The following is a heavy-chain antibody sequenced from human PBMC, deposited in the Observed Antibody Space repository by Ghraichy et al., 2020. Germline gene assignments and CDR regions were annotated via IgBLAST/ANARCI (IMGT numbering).Heavy chain of an antibody. J-gene: IGHJ6*03. V-gene: IGHV1-69*13. D-gene: IGHD6-19*01. CDR1: GGTFSSYA. Sequence: SVKVSCKASGGTFSSYAISWVRQAPGQGLEWMGGIIPIFGTANYAQKFQGRVTITADESTSTAYMELSSLRSEDTAVYYCARRGRKGGWDYYYMDVWGKGTTVTVSS. CDR3: ARRGRKGGWDYYYMDV. CDR2: IIPIFGTA.